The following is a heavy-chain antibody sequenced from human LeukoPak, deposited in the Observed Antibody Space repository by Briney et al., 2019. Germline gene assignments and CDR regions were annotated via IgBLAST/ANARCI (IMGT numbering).Heavy chain of an antibody. D-gene: IGHD6-13*01. J-gene: IGHJ4*02. Sequence: GGSLRLSCAASGFTFSSYAMHWVRQAPGKGLEGVAVISYDGSNKYYADSVKGRFTISRDNSKNTLYLQMNSLRAEDTAVYYCARDRIVCIAAAVYHGSFDYWGQGTLVTDSS. V-gene: IGHV3-30*04. CDR1: GFTFSSYA. CDR3: ARDRIVCIAAAVYHGSFDY. CDR2: ISYDGSNK.